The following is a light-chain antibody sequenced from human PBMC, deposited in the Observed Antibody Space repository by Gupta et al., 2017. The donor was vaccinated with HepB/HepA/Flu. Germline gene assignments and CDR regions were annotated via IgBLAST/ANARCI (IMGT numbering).Light chain of an antibody. CDR1: QSLLHSNGYNY. V-gene: IGKV2-28*01. CDR3: MQALQTLLT. J-gene: IGKJ4*01. CDR2: LGS. Sequence: DIVMTQSPLSLPVTPGEPASISCRSSQSLLHSNGYNYLDWYLQKPGQSPQLLIYLGSNRASGVPDRFSGSGSGTDFTLKISRGEAEDVGVYYCMQALQTLLTFGGGTKVDIK.